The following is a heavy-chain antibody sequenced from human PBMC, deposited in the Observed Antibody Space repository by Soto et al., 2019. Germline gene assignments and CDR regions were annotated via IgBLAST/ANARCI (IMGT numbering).Heavy chain of an antibody. Sequence: HPGGSLRLSCAASVFSFSNYAMNWVRQAPGKGLGWVSAISGSGGSTYYADSVKGRFTISRDNSRNTLYLQVNSLRAEDTAVYYCAKPEKDLSWGNGPDYWGQGTLVTVSS. D-gene: IGHD1-26*01. V-gene: IGHV3-23*01. CDR2: ISGSGGST. CDR3: AKPEKDLSWGNGPDY. J-gene: IGHJ4*02. CDR1: VFSFSNYA.